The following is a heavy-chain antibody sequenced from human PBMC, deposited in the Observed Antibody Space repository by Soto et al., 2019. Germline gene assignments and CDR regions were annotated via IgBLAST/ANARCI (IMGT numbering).Heavy chain of an antibody. CDR2: SRKKANSYTT. CDR3: VRSRYATLNYYYFFMDV. V-gene: IGHV3-72*01. Sequence: EVQLVESGGGLVQPGGSLRLSCAASGFTFSDHHMDWVRQAPGKGLEWVGRSRKKANSYTTEYDASVKGRFTISRYASDTSLYLQINSLNTEVTGLYYWVRSRYATLNYYYFFMDVWVKGTTVTV. D-gene: IGHD3-10*01. CDR1: GFTFSDHH. J-gene: IGHJ6*03.